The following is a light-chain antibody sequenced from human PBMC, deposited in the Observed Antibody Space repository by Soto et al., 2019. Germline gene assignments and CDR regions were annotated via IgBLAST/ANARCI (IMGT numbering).Light chain of an antibody. J-gene: IGKJ1*01. CDR2: WSS. Sequence: DIVMTQSPDSLAVSLGERDTFNCKSSQSILDRSKNKYYLAWYQQKSGQPPKLLIYWSSLREYGVPDRFTGSGSGTDVTVTISSLQAEDVAVYYCQQYFTSPWTFGQGTQVEI. V-gene: IGKV4-1*01. CDR1: QSILDRSKNKYY. CDR3: QQYFTSPWT.